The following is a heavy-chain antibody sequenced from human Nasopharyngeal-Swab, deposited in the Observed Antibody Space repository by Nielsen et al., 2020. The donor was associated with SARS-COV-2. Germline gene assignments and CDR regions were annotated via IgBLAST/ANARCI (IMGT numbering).Heavy chain of an antibody. CDR3: ARHGNIVVAPADY. D-gene: IGHD2-21*01. V-gene: IGHV5-51*01. CDR1: GYSFTSYW. Sequence: GSLRLSCKGSGYSFTSYWIGWVRQMPGKGLEWMGIIYPGDSDTRYSPSFQGQVTISADKSISTAYLQWSSLKASDTAMYYCARHGNIVVAPADYWGQGTLVTVSS. CDR2: IYPGDSDT. J-gene: IGHJ4*02.